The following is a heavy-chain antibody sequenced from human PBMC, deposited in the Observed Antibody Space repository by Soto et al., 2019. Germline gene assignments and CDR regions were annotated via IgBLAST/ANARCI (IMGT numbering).Heavy chain of an antibody. V-gene: IGHV4-4*02. J-gene: IGHJ6*02. CDR2: IYYSGST. Sequence: PSETLSLPCAVSGGSLSSRNCWSWVRQPPGKGLEWIGEIYYSGSTNYNPSLKSRVTISVDKSKNKFSLKLSSVTAADTAVDYWARDDYYGMDVWGQGTTVTFSS. CDR3: ARDDYYGMDV. CDR1: GGSLSSRNC.